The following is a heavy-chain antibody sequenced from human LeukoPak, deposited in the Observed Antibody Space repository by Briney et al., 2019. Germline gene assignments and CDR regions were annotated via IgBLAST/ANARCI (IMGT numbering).Heavy chain of an antibody. Sequence: SETLSLTCTVSGGSISGYYWSWIRQPPGKGLEWIGYIYNSGSTNYNPSLKSRVTISVDTSKNQFSLKLRSVTAADTAVYYCARDGVQGSILWGEAILVTVSS. V-gene: IGHV4-59*01. J-gene: IGHJ4*02. D-gene: IGHD1-1*01. CDR2: IYNSGST. CDR3: ARDGVQGSIL. CDR1: GGSISGYY.